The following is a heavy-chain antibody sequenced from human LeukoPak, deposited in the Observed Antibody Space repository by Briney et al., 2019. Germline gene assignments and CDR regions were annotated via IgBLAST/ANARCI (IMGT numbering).Heavy chain of an antibody. Sequence: PSETLSPTCAVYGGSFSGYYWSWIRQPPGKGLEWIGEINHSGSTNYNPSLKSRVTISVDTSKNQFSLKLSSVTAADTAVYYCARPAGYPGLNYFDYWGQGTLVTVSS. CDR2: INHSGST. D-gene: IGHD6-25*01. J-gene: IGHJ4*02. CDR3: ARPAGYPGLNYFDY. V-gene: IGHV4-34*01. CDR1: GGSFSGYY.